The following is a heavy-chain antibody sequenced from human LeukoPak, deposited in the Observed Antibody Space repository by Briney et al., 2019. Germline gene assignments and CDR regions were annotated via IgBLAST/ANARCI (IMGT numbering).Heavy chain of an antibody. CDR2: IYYSGST. Sequence: SETLSLTCTVSGDSISSYYWSWIRQPPGKGLEWIGYIYYSGSTNYNPSLKSRVTISVDTSKNQFSLKLSSVTAADTAVYYCAREESDSSGYYYSWFDPWGQGTLVTVSS. CDR1: GDSISSYY. CDR3: AREESDSSGYYYSWFDP. V-gene: IGHV4-59*01. D-gene: IGHD3-22*01. J-gene: IGHJ5*02.